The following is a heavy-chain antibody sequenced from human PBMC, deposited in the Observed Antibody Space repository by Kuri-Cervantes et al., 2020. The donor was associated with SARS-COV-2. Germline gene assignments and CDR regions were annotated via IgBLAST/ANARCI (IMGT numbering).Heavy chain of an antibody. D-gene: IGHD2-2*01. V-gene: IGHV4-34*01. CDR3: AREYCSSTSCYGAFDI. J-gene: IGHJ3*02. Sequence: SETLSLTCAVYGGSFSGYYWSWIRQPPGKGLEWIGEINHSGSTNHNPSLKSRVTISVDTSKNQFSLKLSSVTAADTAVYYCAREYCSSTSCYGAFDIWGQGTMVTVSS. CDR1: GGSFSGYY. CDR2: INHSGST.